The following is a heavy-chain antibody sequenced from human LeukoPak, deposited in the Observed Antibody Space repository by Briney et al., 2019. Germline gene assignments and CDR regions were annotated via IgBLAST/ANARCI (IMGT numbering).Heavy chain of an antibody. V-gene: IGHV4-34*01. CDR1: GGSFSGYY. J-gene: IGHJ6*03. CDR3: ATYYDSSGTLYYYYYMDV. D-gene: IGHD3-22*01. CDR2: INHSGST. Sequence: PSETLSLTCAVYGGSFSGYYWSWIRQPPGKGLEWIGEINHSGSTNYNPSLKSRVTISVDTSKNQFSLKLSSVTAADTAVYYCATYYDSSGTLYYYYYMDVWGKGTTVTVSS.